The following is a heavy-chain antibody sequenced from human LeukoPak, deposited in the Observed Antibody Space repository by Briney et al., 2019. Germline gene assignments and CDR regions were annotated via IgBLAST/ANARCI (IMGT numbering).Heavy chain of an antibody. CDR3: ARVGITSAFDI. V-gene: IGHV4-38-2*02. CDR2: IYHSGDT. CDR1: GYSINSGYY. D-gene: IGHD3-16*01. Sequence: SETLSLTCTVSGYSINSGYYWGWIRQPPGKGLEWIGSIYHSGDTYYNPSLNSRVTISVDTSKNQFSLRLSSVTAADTAVYYCARVGITSAFDIWGQGTMVTVSS. J-gene: IGHJ3*02.